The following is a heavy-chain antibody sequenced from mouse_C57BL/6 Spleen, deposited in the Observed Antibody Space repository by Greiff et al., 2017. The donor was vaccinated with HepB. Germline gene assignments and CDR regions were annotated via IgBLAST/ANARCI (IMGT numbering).Heavy chain of an antibody. CDR2: INPNNGGT. D-gene: IGHD1-1*01. CDR1: GYTFTDYY. J-gene: IGHJ2*01. CDR3: ARGNRELLFDY. Sequence: VQLKESGPELVKPGASVKISCKASGYTFTDYYMNWVKQSHGKSLEWIGAINPNNGGTSYNQKFKGTATLTVDKSTSTSYMQLRSLTSEDSAIYYCARGNRELLFDYWGQGTPLTVSA. V-gene: IGHV1-26*01.